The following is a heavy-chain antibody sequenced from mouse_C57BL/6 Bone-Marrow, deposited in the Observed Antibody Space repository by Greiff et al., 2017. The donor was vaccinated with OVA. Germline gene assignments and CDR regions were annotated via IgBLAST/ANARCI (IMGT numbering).Heavy chain of an antibody. CDR3: AREKGWDGYFDY. D-gene: IGHD4-1*01. J-gene: IGHJ2*01. CDR1: GFTFSDYY. V-gene: IGHV5-16*01. Sequence: EVKLVESEGGLVQPGSSMKLSCTASGFTFSDYYMAWVRQVPEKGLEWVANINYDGSSTYYLDSLKSRFIISRDNAKNILYLQMSSLKSEDTATYYCAREKGWDGYFDYWGQGTTLTVSS. CDR2: INYDGSST.